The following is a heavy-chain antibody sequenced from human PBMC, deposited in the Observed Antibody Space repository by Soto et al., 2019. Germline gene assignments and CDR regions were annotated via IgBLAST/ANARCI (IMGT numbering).Heavy chain of an antibody. CDR1: RGAFGDYW. V-gene: IGHV3-74*01. CDR2: INRDANDI. D-gene: IGHD3-3*01. J-gene: IGHJ6*02. Sequence: GGSLRLSCEASRGAFGDYWMHWVRQAPGKGLVWVSRINRDANDIIYADSVKGRFTASRDNAKNMVFLQMNSLRAEDTAVYYCARDSPTRVLRFLEWLPPRGMDVWGQGTTVTVSS. CDR3: ARDSPTRVLRFLEWLPPRGMDV.